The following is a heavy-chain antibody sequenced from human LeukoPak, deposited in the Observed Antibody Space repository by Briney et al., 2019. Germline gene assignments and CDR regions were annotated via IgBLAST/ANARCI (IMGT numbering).Heavy chain of an antibody. J-gene: IGHJ4*02. D-gene: IGHD3-22*01. CDR2: IIPIFGTA. CDR1: GGTFSSYA. Sequence: GASVKVSCKASGGTFSSYAISWVRQAPGQGLEWMGGIIPIFGTANYAQKFQGRVTITADKSTSTAYMELSSLRSEDTAVYYCARDSRIAMIVVELDYWGQGTLVTVSS. V-gene: IGHV1-69*06. CDR3: ARDSRIAMIVVELDY.